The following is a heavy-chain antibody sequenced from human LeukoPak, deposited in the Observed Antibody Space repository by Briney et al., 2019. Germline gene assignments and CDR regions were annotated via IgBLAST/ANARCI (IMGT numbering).Heavy chain of an antibody. CDR2: IYYSGST. D-gene: IGHD3-22*01. CDR3: ARASGYYLGYFDY. J-gene: IGHJ4*02. Sequence: SETLSLTCTVSGGSISSSSYYWGWIRQPPGKGLEWIGSIYYSGSTYYNPSLKSRVTISVDTSKNQFSLKLSSVTAADTAVYYCARASGYYLGYFDYWGQGTLVTVSS. CDR1: GGSISSSSYY. V-gene: IGHV4-39*07.